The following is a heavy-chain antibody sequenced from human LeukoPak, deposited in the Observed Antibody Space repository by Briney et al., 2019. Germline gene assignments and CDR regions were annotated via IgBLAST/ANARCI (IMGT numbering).Heavy chain of an antibody. J-gene: IGHJ4*02. CDR3: AKSKGSGYDWDY. V-gene: IGHV3-23*01. CDR2: ISGSGGST. CDR1: GFTFSSYA. Sequence: PGGSLRLSCAASGFTFSSYAMSWVRQAPGKGLEWVSAISGSGGSTYYADSVKGRFTVSRDNSKNTLYLQMNSLRAEDTAVYYCAKSKGSGYDWDYWGQGTLVTVSS. D-gene: IGHD5-12*01.